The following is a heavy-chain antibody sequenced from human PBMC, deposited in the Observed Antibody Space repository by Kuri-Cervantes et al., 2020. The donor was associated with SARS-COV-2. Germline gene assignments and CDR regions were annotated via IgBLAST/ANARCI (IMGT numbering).Heavy chain of an antibody. V-gene: IGHV6-1*01. D-gene: IGHD4-23*01. J-gene: IGHJ4*02. CDR2: TYYRSKWYN. CDR3: AKTTVVTFPFDY. Sequence: SCAISGDSVSSNSAAWNWIRQSPSRGLEWLGKTYYRSKWYNDYAVSVKSRITINPDTSKNQFSLQLNSVTPEDTAVYYCAKTTVVTFPFDYWGKGTLVTVSS. CDR1: GDSVSSNSAA.